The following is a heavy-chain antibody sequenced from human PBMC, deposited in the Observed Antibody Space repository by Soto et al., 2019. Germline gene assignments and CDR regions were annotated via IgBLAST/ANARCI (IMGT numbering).Heavy chain of an antibody. J-gene: IGHJ4*02. D-gene: IGHD6-13*01. CDR1: GGSISSGDYY. CDR2: IYYSGST. V-gene: IGHV4-30-4*02. CDR3: AGSIAAADWCYFDY. Sequence: PSETLSLTCTVSGGSISSGDYYWSWIRQPPGKGLEWIGYIYYSGSTYYNPSLKSRVTISVDTSKNQFSLKLSSVTAADTAVYYCAGSIAAADWCYFDYWGQGTLVTVSS.